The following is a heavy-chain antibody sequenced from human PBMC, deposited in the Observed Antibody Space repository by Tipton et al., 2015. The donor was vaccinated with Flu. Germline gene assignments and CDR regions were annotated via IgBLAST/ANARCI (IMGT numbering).Heavy chain of an antibody. CDR2: ISHSGRT. D-gene: IGHD3-10*01. CDR3: ARLTYYYGSGTSDY. V-gene: IGHV4-38-2*01. Sequence: GLVKPSETLSLICAVSNYSISNGYYWGWIRQPPGKGLEWIGSISHSGRTYYNPSLKSRVTISADTWKTQFSLKLSSVTAADTAVYYCARLTYYYGSGTSDYWGQGTLVTVSS. J-gene: IGHJ4*02. CDR1: NYSISNGYY.